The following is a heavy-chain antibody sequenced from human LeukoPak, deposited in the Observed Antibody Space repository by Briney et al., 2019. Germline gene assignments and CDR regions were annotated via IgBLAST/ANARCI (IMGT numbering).Heavy chain of an antibody. CDR2: ISYDGSNK. D-gene: IGHD3-10*01. Sequence: PGGSLRLSCAASGFTFSIHGMHWVRQAPGKRLEGVAVISYDGSNKYHADSVKGRFTIGRDNSKNTLYLQMNSLRAEDTAVYYCAKDMGYYGSGPGDYWGQGTLVTVSS. CDR3: AKDMGYYGSGPGDY. CDR1: GFTFSIHG. V-gene: IGHV3-30*18. J-gene: IGHJ4*02.